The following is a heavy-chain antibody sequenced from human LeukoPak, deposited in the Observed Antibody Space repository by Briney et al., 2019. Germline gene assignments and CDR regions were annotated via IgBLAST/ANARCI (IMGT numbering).Heavy chain of an antibody. CDR1: GYSFTSYW. Sequence: GESLKISCKGSGYSFTSYWIGWVRQMPGKGLEWMGIIYPGDSDTRYSPSFQGQVTISADKSISTAYLQWSSLKASDTAMYYCASHLPQPNYYDSSGYPGDFDAFDIWGQGTMVTVSS. J-gene: IGHJ3*02. D-gene: IGHD3-22*01. V-gene: IGHV5-51*01. CDR3: ASHLPQPNYYDSSGYPGDFDAFDI. CDR2: IYPGDSDT.